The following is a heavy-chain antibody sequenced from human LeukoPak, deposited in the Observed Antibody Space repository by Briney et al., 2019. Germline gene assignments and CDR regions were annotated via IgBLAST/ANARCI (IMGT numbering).Heavy chain of an antibody. D-gene: IGHD4-17*01. CDR1: GYTFTGYY. J-gene: IGHJ4*02. V-gene: IGHV1-2*02. Sequence: EASVKVSCKASGYTFTGYYMHWVRQAPGQGLEWMGWINPNSGGTNYAQKFQGRVTMTRDTSVSTAYMELSRLRSDDTAVYYCARDRHGDYLPGYWGQGTLVTVSS. CDR2: INPNSGGT. CDR3: ARDRHGDYLPGY.